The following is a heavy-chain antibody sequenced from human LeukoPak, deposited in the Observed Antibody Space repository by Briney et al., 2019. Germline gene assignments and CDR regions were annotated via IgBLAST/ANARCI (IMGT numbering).Heavy chain of an antibody. CDR3: ARAGWDTAMVNDYYYYGMDV. J-gene: IGHJ6*02. CDR2: IYYSGST. Sequence: PSETLSLTCTVPGGSISSSSYYWGWIRQPPGKGLEWIGSIYYSGSTYYNPSLKSRVTISVDTSKNHFSLKLSSVTAADTAVYYCARAGWDTAMVNDYYYYGMDVWGQGTTVTVSS. D-gene: IGHD5-18*01. CDR1: GGSISSSSYY. V-gene: IGHV4-39*02.